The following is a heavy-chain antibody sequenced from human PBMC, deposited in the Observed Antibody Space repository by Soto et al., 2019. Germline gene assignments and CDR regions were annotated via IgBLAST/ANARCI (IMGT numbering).Heavy chain of an antibody. CDR1: GGTFSSYA. CDR3: ARELPPWYSSSSSSYYYGMDV. Sequence: SVKVSCKASGGTFSSYAISWVRQAPGQGLEWMGGIIPFFGTANYAQKFQGRVTITADESTSTAYMELSSLRSEDTAVYYCARELPPWYSSSSSSYYYGMDVWGQGTTVTVSS. J-gene: IGHJ6*02. V-gene: IGHV1-69*13. CDR2: IIPFFGTA. D-gene: IGHD6-6*01.